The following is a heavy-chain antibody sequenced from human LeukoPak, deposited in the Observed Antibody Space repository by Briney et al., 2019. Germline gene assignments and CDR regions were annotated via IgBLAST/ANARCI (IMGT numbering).Heavy chain of an antibody. CDR1: GGSISGDY. CDR3: ARLAVPAAIDY. J-gene: IGHJ4*02. Sequence: SETLSLTCTVSGGSISGDYWSWIRQPPGKGLEWIGFIYDSGRTSYNPSLKSRVTISGDTSKKQFSLKLSSLSAADTAVYYCARLAVPAAIDYWGQGTLVTVSS. V-gene: IGHV4-59*01. CDR2: IYDSGRT. D-gene: IGHD2-2*01.